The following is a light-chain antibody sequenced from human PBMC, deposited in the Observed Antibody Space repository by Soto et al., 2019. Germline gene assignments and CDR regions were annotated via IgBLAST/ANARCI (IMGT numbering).Light chain of an antibody. CDR1: QTISGW. CDR2: DAS. Sequence: DIQITQSPSTLSASVGDRVTITCRASQTISGWLAWYQQKPGKAPKLLIYDASSLESGVPSRFSGSGSGTEFTLTISSLQPDDFATYYCQQYIRYWTFGQGTKVDIK. CDR3: QQYIRYWT. V-gene: IGKV1-5*01. J-gene: IGKJ1*01.